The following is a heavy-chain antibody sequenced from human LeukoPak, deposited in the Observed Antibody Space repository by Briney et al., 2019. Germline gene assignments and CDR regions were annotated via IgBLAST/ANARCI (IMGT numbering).Heavy chain of an antibody. D-gene: IGHD3-10*01. V-gene: IGHV3-11*04. CDR3: ARRSSHHSHYFDY. CDR1: GFTFSDYY. J-gene: IGHJ4*02. CDR2: ISCSGSTI. Sequence: KPGGSLRLSCAASGFTFSDYYMSWIRQAPGKGLEWVSYISCSGSTIYYAGSVKGRFTLSRGNAKDSLYLQMNSLRAEDTAVYYCARRSSHHSHYFDYWGQGTLVTVSS.